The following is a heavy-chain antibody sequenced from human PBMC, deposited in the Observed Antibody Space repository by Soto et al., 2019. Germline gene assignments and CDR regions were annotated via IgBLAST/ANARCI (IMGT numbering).Heavy chain of an antibody. J-gene: IGHJ6*02. D-gene: IGHD2-21*02. Sequence: QVQLVQSGAEVRKPGSSVRVSCTASGTTFSSYTVSWLRQAPGQGLEWMGRIIPILGVTNYAQKFRGRVKVTAGKYANVAYRELKGLRTEDTAVYYCARRRYCGSDCCQKYYYGMDVWGQGTTVTVSS. CDR1: GTTFSSYT. CDR3: ARRRYCGSDCCQKYYYGMDV. CDR2: IIPILGVT. V-gene: IGHV1-69*02.